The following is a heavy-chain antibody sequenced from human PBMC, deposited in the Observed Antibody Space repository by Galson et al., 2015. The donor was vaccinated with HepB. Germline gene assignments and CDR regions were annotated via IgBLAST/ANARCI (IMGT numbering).Heavy chain of an antibody. V-gene: IGHV5-51*01. CDR1: GYSFTSYW. J-gene: IGHJ2*01. CDR3: ARHPPHWGEPTNYWYFDL. D-gene: IGHD3-16*01. Sequence: QSGAEVKKPGESLKISCKGSGYSFTSYWIGWVRQMPGKGLEWMGIIYPGDSDTRYSPSFQGQVTISADKSISTAYLQWSSLKASDTAMYYCARHPPHWGEPTNYWYFDLWGRGTLVTVSS. CDR2: IYPGDSDT.